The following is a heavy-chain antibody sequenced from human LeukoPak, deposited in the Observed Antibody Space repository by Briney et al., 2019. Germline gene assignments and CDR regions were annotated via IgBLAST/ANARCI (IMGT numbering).Heavy chain of an antibody. D-gene: IGHD6-13*01. CDR1: GFTFSSYG. CDR3: AKKRQQLAIPLDYYG. Sequence: GGTLRLSCAASGFTFSSYGMSWVRQAPGKGLEWAAAIRCNGGNKYYADSVKGRFTISRDNSKNTLYLQMNSLRAEDTALYYCAKKRQQLAIPLDYYGRGKRTLVTV. CDR2: IRCNGGNK. J-gene: IGHJ4*02. V-gene: IGHV3-23*01.